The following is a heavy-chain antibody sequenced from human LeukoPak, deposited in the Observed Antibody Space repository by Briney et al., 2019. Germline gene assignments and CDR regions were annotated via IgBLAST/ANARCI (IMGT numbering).Heavy chain of an antibody. Sequence: GGSLRLSCAASGSTFSSYGMSWVRQAPGKGLEWVSSISGSGGSIYYADSVKGRFTISRDNSKNTLYVQMNSLRAEDTAVYYCAKENYGYAFDYWGQGTLVTVSS. V-gene: IGHV3-23*01. CDR3: AKENYGYAFDY. D-gene: IGHD4-17*01. CDR1: GSTFSSYG. CDR2: ISGSGGSI. J-gene: IGHJ4*02.